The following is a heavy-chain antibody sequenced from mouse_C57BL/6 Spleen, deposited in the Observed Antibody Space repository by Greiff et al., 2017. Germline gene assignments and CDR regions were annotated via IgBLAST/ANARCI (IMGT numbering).Heavy chain of an antibody. V-gene: IGHV1-81*01. CDR2: IYPRSGNT. Sequence: LQESGAELARPGASVKLSCKASGYTFTSYGISWVKQRTGQGLEWIGEIYPRSGNTYYNEKFKGKATLTADKSSSTAYMELRSLTSEDSAVYFCAREGSGTAFAYWGQGTLVTVSA. CDR3: AREGSGTAFAY. J-gene: IGHJ3*01. D-gene: IGHD4-1*01. CDR1: GYTFTSYG.